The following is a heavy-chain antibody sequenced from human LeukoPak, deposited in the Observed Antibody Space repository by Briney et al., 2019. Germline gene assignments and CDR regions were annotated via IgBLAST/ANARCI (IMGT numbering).Heavy chain of an antibody. CDR2: ISSSSSYI. V-gene: IGHV3-21*01. J-gene: IGHJ4*02. CDR3: AKDRLPYYYDSSGYLFGY. Sequence: PGGSLRLSCAASGFTFSSYSMNWVRQAPGKGLEWVSSISSSSSYIYYADSVKGRFTISRDNSKNTLYLQMNSLRAEDTAVYYCAKDRLPYYYDSSGYLFGYWGQGTLVTVSS. CDR1: GFTFSSYS. D-gene: IGHD3-22*01.